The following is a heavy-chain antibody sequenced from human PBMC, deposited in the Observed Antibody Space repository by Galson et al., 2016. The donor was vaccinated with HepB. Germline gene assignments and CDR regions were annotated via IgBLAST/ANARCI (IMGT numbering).Heavy chain of an antibody. CDR3: ARRGKIGNVAFNWFDP. CDR2: IFYSGST. V-gene: IGHV4-59*01. Sequence: SETLSLTCTVSGGSISHYYWNWIRQPPGKGLEWTGYIFYSGSTNYNPSLKSRVTISVDTSKNEFSLKLSSVTAADTAVYYCARRGKIGNVAFNWFDPWGQGTLVTVSS. CDR1: GGSISHYY. J-gene: IGHJ5*02. D-gene: IGHD3-16*01.